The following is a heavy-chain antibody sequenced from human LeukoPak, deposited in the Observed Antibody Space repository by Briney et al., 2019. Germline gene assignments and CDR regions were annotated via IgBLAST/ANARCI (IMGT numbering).Heavy chain of an antibody. CDR2: INHSGST. CDR3: ARVYCSSTSCSSPNDY. CDR1: GGSFSGYY. D-gene: IGHD2-2*01. V-gene: IGHV4-34*01. Sequence: PSETLSLTCAVYGGSFSGYYWSWIRQPPGKGLEWIGEINHSGSTNYNPSLKSRVTISVDTSKNQFSLKLSSVTAADTAAYYCARVYCSSTSCSSPNDYWGQGTLVTVSS. J-gene: IGHJ4*02.